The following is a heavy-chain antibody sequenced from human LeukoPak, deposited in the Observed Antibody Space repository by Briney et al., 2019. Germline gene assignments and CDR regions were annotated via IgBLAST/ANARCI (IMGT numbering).Heavy chain of an antibody. CDR2: ISGSNSYI. J-gene: IGHJ4*02. D-gene: IGHD1-1*01. CDR1: GFTFSSYT. V-gene: IGHV3-21*01. CDR3: ARALTTLTYEGY. Sequence: GGSLRLSCAASGFTFSSYTMHWIRQAPGKGLEWVSSISGSNSYIFYADSVKGRFTVSRDNTKDSLYLQMNSLRAEDTAVYYCARALTTLTYEGYWGQGTLVTVSS.